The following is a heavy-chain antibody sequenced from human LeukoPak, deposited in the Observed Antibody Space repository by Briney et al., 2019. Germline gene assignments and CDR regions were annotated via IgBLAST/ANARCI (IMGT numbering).Heavy chain of an antibody. D-gene: IGHD5-24*01. CDR3: ARVGVFVEMATIGGFDY. J-gene: IGHJ4*02. CDR1: GGTFSSYA. CDR2: IIPIFGTA. V-gene: IGHV1-69*13. Sequence: SVKVSCKASGGTFSSYAISWVRQAPGRGLEWMGGIIPIFGTANYAQKFQGRVTITADESTSTAYMELSSLRSEDTAVYYCARVGVFVEMATIGGFDYWGQGTLVTVSS.